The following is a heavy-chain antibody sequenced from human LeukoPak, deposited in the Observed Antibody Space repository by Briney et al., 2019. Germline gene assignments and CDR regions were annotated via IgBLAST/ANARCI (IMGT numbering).Heavy chain of an antibody. J-gene: IGHJ5*02. CDR2: ISASGSST. D-gene: IGHD4-17*01. CDR1: TGFTFRNNA. CDR3: ATHYGDYVNWFDP. Sequence: GGSLRLSCAASTGFTFRNNAMSWVRQAPGQGLEWVSSISASGSSTWYADSVKGRFTIYRDNSKSTLSLQMNSLRAEDTALYYCATHYGDYVNWFDPWGQGTLVIASS. V-gene: IGHV3-23*01.